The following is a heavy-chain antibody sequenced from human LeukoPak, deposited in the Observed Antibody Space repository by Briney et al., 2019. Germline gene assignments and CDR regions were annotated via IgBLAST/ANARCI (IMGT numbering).Heavy chain of an antibody. CDR3: ARPRVAIAVAAPFDY. CDR1: GYSFTTYW. Sequence: GESLKISCKGSGYSFTTYWIGWVRQVPGKGLEWMGLIYPSDSDTRYSPSFQGQVTISADKSISTAYLQWSSLKASDTAMYYCARPRVAIAVAAPFDYWGQGTLVTVSS. J-gene: IGHJ4*02. CDR2: IYPSDSDT. V-gene: IGHV5-51*01. D-gene: IGHD6-19*01.